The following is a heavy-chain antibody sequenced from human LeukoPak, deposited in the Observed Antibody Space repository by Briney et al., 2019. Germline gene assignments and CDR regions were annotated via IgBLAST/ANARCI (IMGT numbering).Heavy chain of an antibody. CDR1: GGTFSRYA. V-gene: IGHV1-69*13. Sequence: SVEVSGKASGGTFSRYAISWGRQAPGHGREWRGGGIPFLNTANYAQKFARRVTITADESTSTAYMRLSSLRSEDTAVYDCARDLRAGVTWSYGVYFDLSGRGTPVTVSS. D-gene: IGHD4-17*01. J-gene: IGHJ2*01. CDR3: ARDLRAGVTWSYGVYFDL. CDR2: GIPFLNTA.